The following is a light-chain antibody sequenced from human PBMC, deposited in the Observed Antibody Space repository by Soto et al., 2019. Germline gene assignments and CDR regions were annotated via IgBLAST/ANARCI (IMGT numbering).Light chain of an antibody. CDR1: QTVSSNF. Sequence: IVLTQSPGTLSLSPGERATLSCRASQTVSSNFLAWYQEKPGQGPRLLIYGASTRATGIPDRFSGSGSGTDFTLTISRLDPEDFALYYCQQYGSSPWTFGQGTKVGIK. CDR2: GAS. V-gene: IGKV3-20*01. J-gene: IGKJ1*01. CDR3: QQYGSSPWT.